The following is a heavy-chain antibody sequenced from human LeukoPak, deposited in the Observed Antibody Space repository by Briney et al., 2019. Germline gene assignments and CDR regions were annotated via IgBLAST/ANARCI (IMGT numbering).Heavy chain of an antibody. D-gene: IGHD1-14*01. CDR2: ITTSNYI. CDR1: GLTFSSYW. Sequence: GGSLRLSCAPSGLTFSSYWMSWVRQAPGKGLECVSSITTSNYIYYKDQVKGRFTIPRVNAKNSLYLQMNSLRVDDTAVYHCSRVRYTNSVDEMDYWGQETLVTVSP. V-gene: IGHV3-21*01. J-gene: IGHJ4*02. CDR3: SRVRYTNSVDEMDY.